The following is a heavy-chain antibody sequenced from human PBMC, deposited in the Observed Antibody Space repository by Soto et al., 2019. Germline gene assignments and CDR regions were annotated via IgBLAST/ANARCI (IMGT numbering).Heavy chain of an antibody. CDR3: VLWPPYYFDY. CDR2: ISGSGGST. CDR1: GFTFISYA. Sequence: EVQLLESGGGLVQPGGSLRLSCAASGFTFISYAMSWVRQAPGKGLEWVSAISGSGGSTYYADSVKGRCTSSRDNSKNTLYLQMNSLRAEDTAVYYCVLWPPYYFDYRVQGTLVTVSS. J-gene: IGHJ4*02. V-gene: IGHV3-23*01. D-gene: IGHD3-10*01.